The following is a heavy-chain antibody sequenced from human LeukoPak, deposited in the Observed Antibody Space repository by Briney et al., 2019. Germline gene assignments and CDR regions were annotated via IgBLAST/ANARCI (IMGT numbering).Heavy chain of an antibody. CDR3: AIHVWYDSSGYHAYYFDY. Sequence: SETLSLTCTVSGGSLCSSNWSSIRAPPGKGLGRVGYIYYSGSTNYNPSLKSRVTISVDTSKNQFSLKLSSVTAADTAVYYCAIHVWYDSSGYHAYYFDYWGQGTLVTVSS. CDR1: GGSLCSSN. D-gene: IGHD3-22*01. CDR2: IYYSGST. J-gene: IGHJ4*02. V-gene: IGHV4-59*08.